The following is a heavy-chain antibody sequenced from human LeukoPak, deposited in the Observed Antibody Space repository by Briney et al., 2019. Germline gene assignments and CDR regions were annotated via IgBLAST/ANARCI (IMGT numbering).Heavy chain of an antibody. V-gene: IGHV3-23*01. Sequence: GGSLRLSCAASGFTFSSYAMSWVRQAPGKGLEWVSAISGSGGTTNYADSVKGRFTISRDNSKNTLYLQMNSLRAEDTAVYYCARDRSPTMIVAPEYWGQGTLVTVSS. J-gene: IGHJ4*02. D-gene: IGHD3-22*01. CDR3: ARDRSPTMIVAPEY. CDR1: GFTFSSYA. CDR2: ISGSGGTT.